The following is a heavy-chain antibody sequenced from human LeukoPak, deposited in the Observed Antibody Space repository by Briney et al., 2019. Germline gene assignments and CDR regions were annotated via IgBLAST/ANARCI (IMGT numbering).Heavy chain of an antibody. V-gene: IGHV4-4*07. CDR1: GGSISTYC. Sequence: SETLSLTCTVSGGSISTYCWSWIRQPAGKGLEWIGRIYPSGSTFYNPSLKSRVTISIDKSKNQFFLNLTSVTAADTALYYCASDRSGYSEYYFDYWGQGSLVTVSS. J-gene: IGHJ4*02. CDR3: ASDRSGYSEYYFDY. CDR2: IYPSGST. D-gene: IGHD5-18*01.